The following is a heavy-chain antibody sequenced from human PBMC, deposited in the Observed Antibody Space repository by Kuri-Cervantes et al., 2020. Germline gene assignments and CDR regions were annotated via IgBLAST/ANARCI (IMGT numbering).Heavy chain of an antibody. J-gene: IGHJ4*02. V-gene: IGHV4-59*05. CDR3: ARLLKGYYYFDY. CDR2: IYYSGST. Sequence: SETLSFTCTVSGGSISSYYWSWIRQPAGKGLEWIGSIYYSGSTYYNPSLKSRVTISVDTSKNQFSLKLSSVTAADTAVYYCARLLKGYYYFDYWGQGTLVTVSS. CDR1: GGSISSYY. D-gene: IGHD2-15*01.